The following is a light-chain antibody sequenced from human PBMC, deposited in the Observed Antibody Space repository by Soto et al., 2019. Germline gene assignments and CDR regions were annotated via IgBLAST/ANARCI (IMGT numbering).Light chain of an antibody. J-gene: IGKJ4*01. CDR2: GAS. CDR3: HQYAASPLT. CDR1: QSVGRNF. V-gene: IGKV3-20*01. Sequence: EIVLTQSPGTLSLSPGESTTLSCRASQSVGRNFLAWYQQKPGRAPRLLIHGASYRATGVPDSFSGSGSETDFTLTISRLEHEDFAVYYCHQYAASPLTFGGGTKVEIK.